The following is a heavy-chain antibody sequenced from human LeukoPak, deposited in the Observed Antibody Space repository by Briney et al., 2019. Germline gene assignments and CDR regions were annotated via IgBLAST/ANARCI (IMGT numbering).Heavy chain of an antibody. CDR1: GYTFIHYF. CDR3: ARDLSSTSNWELDY. D-gene: IGHD7-27*01. J-gene: IGHJ4*02. V-gene: IGHV1-2*06. CDR2: INSNTGGT. Sequence: ASVKVSCKASGYTFIHYFIHWVRQAPGQGLEWMGRINSNTGGTEYTQKFQGRVTMTRDTSITTVYMELSSLTSDDSAVYYCARDLSSTSNWELDYWGQGTLVTVS.